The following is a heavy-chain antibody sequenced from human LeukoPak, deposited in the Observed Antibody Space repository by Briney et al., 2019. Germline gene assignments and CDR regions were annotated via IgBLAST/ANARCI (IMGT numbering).Heavy chain of an antibody. J-gene: IGHJ4*02. V-gene: IGHV3-23*01. CDR1: GFTFSSYA. CDR2: ISGSGGST. Sequence: GGSLRLSCAASGFTFSSYAMSWVGQAPGKGLEGVSAISGSGGSTYYADSVKGRFTIYRDNSKNTLYLQMNSLRAEDTAVYYFAKALHYYGSGSRPSSLDYWGQGTLVTVSS. D-gene: IGHD3-10*01. CDR3: AKALHYYGSGSRPSSLDY.